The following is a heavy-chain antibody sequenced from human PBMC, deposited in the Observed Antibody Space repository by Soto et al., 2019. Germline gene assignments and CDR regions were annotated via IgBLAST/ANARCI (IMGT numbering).Heavy chain of an antibody. CDR2: TYYRSKWYN. CDR1: GDSVSSNSAA. Sequence: SQTLSLTCAISGDSVSSNSAAWNWIRQSPSRGLEWLGRTYYRSKWYNDYAVPVKSRITINPDTSKNQFSLQLNSVTPEDTAVYYCARDVVAVAVSVYYGMDVWGQGTTVTVSS. CDR3: ARDVVAVAVSVYYGMDV. V-gene: IGHV6-1*01. J-gene: IGHJ6*02. D-gene: IGHD6-19*01.